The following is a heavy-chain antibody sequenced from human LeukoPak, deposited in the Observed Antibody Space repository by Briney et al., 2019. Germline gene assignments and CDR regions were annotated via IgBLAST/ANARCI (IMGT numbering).Heavy chain of an antibody. CDR3: ARDQLVRGHGFDY. V-gene: IGHV4-38-2*02. CDR2: IYHSGST. Sequence: SETLSLTCTVSGDSITSHYYWGWIRQPPGKGLEWIGSIYHSGSTYYNPSLKSRVTISVDTSKNQFSLKLSSVTAADTAVYYCARDQLVRGHGFDYWGQGTLVTVSS. D-gene: IGHD6-13*01. J-gene: IGHJ4*02. CDR1: GDSITSHYY.